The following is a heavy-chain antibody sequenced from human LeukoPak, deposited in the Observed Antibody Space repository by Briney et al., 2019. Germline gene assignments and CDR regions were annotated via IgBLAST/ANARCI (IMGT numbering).Heavy chain of an antibody. Sequence: GGSLRLSCEASGFTFSSYAMTWVRQAPRKGLEWVSYISSSSSTIYYADSVKGRFTISRDNAKNSLYLQMSSLRAEDTAVYYCARVGPAEFYYGSWGDYWGQGALVTVSS. D-gene: IGHD3-10*01. J-gene: IGHJ4*02. CDR2: ISSSSSTI. CDR1: GFTFSSYA. CDR3: ARVGPAEFYYGSWGDY. V-gene: IGHV3-48*04.